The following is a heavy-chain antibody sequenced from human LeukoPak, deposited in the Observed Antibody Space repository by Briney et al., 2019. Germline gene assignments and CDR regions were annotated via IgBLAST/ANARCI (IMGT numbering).Heavy chain of an antibody. J-gene: IGHJ4*02. Sequence: GGSLRLSCAASGFTFSSYTMNWVRQAPGKGLEWVSSISSRSNFIYYADSLKGRFTISRDNAKNSLYLQMNSLRAEDTAVYYCARGPESLGYCSNGVCQRPFDYWGQGTLVTVSS. CDR2: ISSRSNFI. V-gene: IGHV3-21*01. CDR1: GFTFSSYT. CDR3: ARGPESLGYCSNGVCQRPFDY. D-gene: IGHD2-8*01.